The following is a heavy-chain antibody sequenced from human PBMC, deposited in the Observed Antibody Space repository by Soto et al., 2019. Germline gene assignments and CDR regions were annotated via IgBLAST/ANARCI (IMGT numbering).Heavy chain of an antibody. V-gene: IGHV3-23*01. D-gene: IGHD3-10*01. CDR1: RFTFSTYA. CDR2: ISGSGGNT. Sequence: EVQLLESGGGLVQPGGSLRLSCAASRFTFSTYAMSWVRQAPGKGLEWVSDISGSGGNTYYADSGKGRFTISRDNSKNPLYLQLNSLRAEDTAVYYCAKSAMVRGGGWFDPWGQGTLVTVSS. J-gene: IGHJ5*02. CDR3: AKSAMVRGGGWFDP.